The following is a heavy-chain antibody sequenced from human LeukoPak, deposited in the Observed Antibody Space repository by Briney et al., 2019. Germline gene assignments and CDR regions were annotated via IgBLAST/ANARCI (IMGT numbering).Heavy chain of an antibody. J-gene: IGHJ4*02. V-gene: IGHV3-23*01. Sequence: PGGSLRLSCAASGFTFSNYVMSWVRQAPGKGLEWVSLISGSGDSTYYADSVKGRFTISRANSKNTLYLQMGSLRAEDMAVYYCARGVGYFDSSGYFVYYFDYWGQGTLVTVSS. D-gene: IGHD3-22*01. CDR2: ISGSGDST. CDR1: GFTFSNYV. CDR3: ARGVGYFDSSGYFVYYFDY.